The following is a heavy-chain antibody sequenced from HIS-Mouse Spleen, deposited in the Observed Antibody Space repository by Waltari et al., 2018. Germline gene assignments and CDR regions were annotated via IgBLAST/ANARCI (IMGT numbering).Heavy chain of an antibody. J-gene: IGHJ4*02. CDR2: IYYSGST. V-gene: IGHV4-39*07. Sequence: QLQLQESGPVLVKPSETLSLTCTVSGGSISSSSYYWGWIRQPPGKGLEWIGSIYYSGSTYYNPSLKSRVTISVDTSKNQFSLKLSSVTAADTAVYYCARGFEGGIAAAGTLFDYWGQGTLVTVSS. D-gene: IGHD6-13*01. CDR3: ARGFEGGIAAAGTLFDY. CDR1: GGSISSSSYY.